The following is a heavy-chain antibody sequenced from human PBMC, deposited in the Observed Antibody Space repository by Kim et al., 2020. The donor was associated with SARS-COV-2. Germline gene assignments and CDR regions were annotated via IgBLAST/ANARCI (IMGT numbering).Heavy chain of an antibody. V-gene: IGHV3-23*01. CDR2: ISGSGGTI. CDR3: AKRAVATTRPFDY. CDR1: GFSFSNYA. J-gene: IGHJ4*02. Sequence: GGSLRLSCAASGFSFSNYAMSWVRQASGKGLEWVSGISGSGGTIYYADSVKGRFTMSRDNSKNTLYLQMNSLRAEDTAVYYCAKRAVATTRPFDYWGQGT. D-gene: IGHD6-19*01.